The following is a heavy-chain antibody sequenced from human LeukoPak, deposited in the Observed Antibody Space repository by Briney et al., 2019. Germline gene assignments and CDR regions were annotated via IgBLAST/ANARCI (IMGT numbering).Heavy chain of an antibody. CDR3: ARQVYSSSWSYYFDY. V-gene: IGHV4-59*01. D-gene: IGHD6-13*01. Sequence: SETLSLTFAVSGGSISSYYWSWIRQPPGRGLEWIGSIHYSGSTSYNSSLKSRVTISVDTSKNQFSLKLSSVTPADTAVYYCARQVYSSSWSYYFDYWGQGTLVTVSS. J-gene: IGHJ4*02. CDR1: GGSISSYY. CDR2: IHYSGST.